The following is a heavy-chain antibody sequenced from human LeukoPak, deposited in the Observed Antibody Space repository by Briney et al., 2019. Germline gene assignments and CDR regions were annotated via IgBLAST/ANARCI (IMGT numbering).Heavy chain of an antibody. Sequence: GASVKVSCKASGGTFSSYAISWVRQAPGQGLEWMGRIIPILGIANYAQKFQGRVTITADKSTSTAYMELSSLRSEDTAVYYWARGSPLGSWYDYWGQGTLVTVSS. V-gene: IGHV1-69*04. CDR3: ARGSPLGSWYDY. D-gene: IGHD6-13*01. CDR1: GGTFSSYA. CDR2: IIPILGIA. J-gene: IGHJ4*02.